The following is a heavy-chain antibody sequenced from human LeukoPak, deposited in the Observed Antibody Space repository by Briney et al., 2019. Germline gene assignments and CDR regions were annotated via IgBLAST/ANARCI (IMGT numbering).Heavy chain of an antibody. Sequence: SVKVSCKASGGTFSSYAISWVRQAPGQGLEWMGRIIPILGIANYAQKFQGRVTITADKSTSTAYMELSSLRSEDTAVYYCAREVYFTMGRGPFDHWGQGTLVTVSS. CDR2: IIPILGIA. D-gene: IGHD3-10*01. V-gene: IGHV1-69*04. J-gene: IGHJ4*02. CDR1: GGTFSSYA. CDR3: AREVYFTMGRGPFDH.